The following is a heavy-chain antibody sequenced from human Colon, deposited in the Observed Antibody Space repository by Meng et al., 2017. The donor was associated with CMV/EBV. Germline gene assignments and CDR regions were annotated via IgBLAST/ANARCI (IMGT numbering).Heavy chain of an antibody. D-gene: IGHD3-10*01. CDR2: INHSGST. CDR3: ARGLYGSGRHQIDY. J-gene: IGHJ4*02. Sequence: QVQRQQGGAGLLKPSGTLALPCAVYGGSFSGYYWSWIRQPPGKGLEWIGEINHSGSTNYNPSLKSRVTISVDTSKNQFSLKLSSVTAADTAVYYCARGLYGSGRHQIDYWGQGTLVTVSS. V-gene: IGHV4-34*01. CDR1: GGSFSGYY.